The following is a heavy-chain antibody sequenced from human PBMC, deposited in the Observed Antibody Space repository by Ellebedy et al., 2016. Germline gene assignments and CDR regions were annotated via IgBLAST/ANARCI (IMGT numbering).Heavy chain of an antibody. CDR3: ARGEMVRAPEGY. D-gene: IGHD3-10*01. CDR2: MNPNSGST. V-gene: IGHV1-8*01. CDR1: GYTFTSYD. J-gene: IGHJ4*02. Sequence: ASVKVSCXASGYTFTSYDINWVRQATGQGLEWMGWMNPNSGSTGYAQKFQGRVTMTRNTSISTAYMELSSLRSEDTAVYYCARGEMVRAPEGYWGQGTLVTVSS.